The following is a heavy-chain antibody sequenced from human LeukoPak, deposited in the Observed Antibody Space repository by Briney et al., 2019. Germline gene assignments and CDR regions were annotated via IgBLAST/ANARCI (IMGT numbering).Heavy chain of an antibody. Sequence: PGGSLRLSCVASGFTISNYWMHWVRQAPAKGLVWVSRINSDGSITTYADSVKGRFTISRDNAKNTMYLQMNSLRDEDTAVYYCATLLPGVWGQGTLVTVSS. CDR2: INSDGSIT. CDR1: GFTISNYW. V-gene: IGHV3-74*01. J-gene: IGHJ4*02. CDR3: ATLLPGV. D-gene: IGHD1-26*01.